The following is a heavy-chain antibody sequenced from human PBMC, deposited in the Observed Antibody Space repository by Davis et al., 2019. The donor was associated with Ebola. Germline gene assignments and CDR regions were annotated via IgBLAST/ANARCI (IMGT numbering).Heavy chain of an antibody. D-gene: IGHD5-24*01. CDR1: EFTFSTYA. CDR3: AVGGDGYPPGG. CDR2: ISGSGDST. V-gene: IGHV3-23*01. Sequence: GGSLRLSCAASEFTFSTYAMSWVRQAPGKGLEWVSGISGSGDSTYYADYLKGRFTISRDNSKNTLHLQMNSLRAEDTAVYYCAVGGDGYPPGGWGQGTLVTVSS. J-gene: IGHJ4*02.